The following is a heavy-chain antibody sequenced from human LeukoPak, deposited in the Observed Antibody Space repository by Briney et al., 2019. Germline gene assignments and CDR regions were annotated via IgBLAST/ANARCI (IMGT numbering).Heavy chain of an antibody. D-gene: IGHD6-13*01. CDR2: IKSKAGGGTP. J-gene: IGHJ4*02. CDR1: GFTFIDAW. CDR3: ATIRDSSSWAFDY. V-gene: IGHV3-15*01. Sequence: GGSLRPSCAAAGFTFIDAWMSWVRHAPGKGLEWVGRIKSKAGGGTPDYAAPVKGRFTISRDDSQNTLYVQMDSLTTDDTAVYYCATIRDSSSWAFDYWGQGTLVTVSS.